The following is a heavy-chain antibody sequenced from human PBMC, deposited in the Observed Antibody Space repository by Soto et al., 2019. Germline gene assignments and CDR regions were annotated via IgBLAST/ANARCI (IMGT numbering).Heavy chain of an antibody. CDR2: MNPNSGNT. CDR3: ARGRGSSWYRPPLDV. D-gene: IGHD6-13*01. Sequence: ASVKVSCKASGYTFTSYDINWVRQATGQGLEWMGWMNPNSGNTGYARKFQGRVTMTRNTSISTAYMELSSLRSEDTAVYYCARGRGSSWYRPPLDVWGQGTTVTVSS. V-gene: IGHV1-8*01. J-gene: IGHJ6*02. CDR1: GYTFTSYD.